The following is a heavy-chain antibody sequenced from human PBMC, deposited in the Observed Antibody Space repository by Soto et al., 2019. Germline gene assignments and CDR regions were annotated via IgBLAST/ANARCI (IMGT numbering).Heavy chain of an antibody. Sequence: LSLTCTVSGGSVSSGSYYWSWIRQPPGMGLEWIGYIFYSGTTNYNPSLKSRVTMSLYTSKNQFSLQLSSVTAADTAVYYCARVRRAEYSISWGYYFDHWGQGALVTVSS. CDR3: ARVRRAEYSISWGYYFDH. CDR1: GGSVSSGSYY. J-gene: IGHJ4*02. CDR2: IFYSGTT. D-gene: IGHD6-6*01. V-gene: IGHV4-61*01.